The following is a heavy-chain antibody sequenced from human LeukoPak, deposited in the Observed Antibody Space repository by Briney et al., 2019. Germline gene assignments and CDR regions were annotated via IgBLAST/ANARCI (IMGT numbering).Heavy chain of an antibody. J-gene: IGHJ4*02. CDR2: ISSSGSTI. CDR1: GFTFSSYE. CDR3: ARSRTDLAAGSLGPPA. Sequence: PGGSLRLSCAASGFTFSSYEMNWVRQAPGKGLEWVSYISSSGSTIYYADSVKGRFTISRDNAKNSLYLQMNSLRAEDTAVYYCARSRTDLAAGSLGPPAWGQGTLVTVSS. V-gene: IGHV3-48*03. D-gene: IGHD6-13*01.